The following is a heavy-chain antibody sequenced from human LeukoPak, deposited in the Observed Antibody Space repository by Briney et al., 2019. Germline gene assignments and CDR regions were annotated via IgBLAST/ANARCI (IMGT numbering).Heavy chain of an antibody. CDR1: GFTFSSYE. D-gene: IGHD3-22*01. J-gene: IGHJ6*02. CDR2: ISISGSTI. CDR3: ARETYYYDSSGYYPPGMDV. V-gene: IGHV3-48*03. Sequence: PGGSLRLSCSASGFTFSSYEMNWVRQAPGKGLEWVSYISISGSTIYYADSVKGRFTISRDNAKNSLYLKMNSLRAEDTAVYYCARETYYYDSSGYYPPGMDVWGQGTTVTVSS.